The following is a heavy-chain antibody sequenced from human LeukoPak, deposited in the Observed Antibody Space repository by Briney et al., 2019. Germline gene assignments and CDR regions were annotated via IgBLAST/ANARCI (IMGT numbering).Heavy chain of an antibody. CDR1: GGSISTYY. V-gene: IGHV4-59*01. D-gene: IGHD4-23*01. CDR3: ARDPAGNFGGAAYYFDS. J-gene: IGHJ4*02. CDR2: IYYSGST. Sequence: SETLSLTCSVSGGSISTYYWTWIRQPPGKGLEWIGYIYYSGSTQYNPSLRSRVTMSVETSKNQFSLSLTSVTAADTAVYYCARDPAGNFGGAAYYFDSWGPGTLVTVSA.